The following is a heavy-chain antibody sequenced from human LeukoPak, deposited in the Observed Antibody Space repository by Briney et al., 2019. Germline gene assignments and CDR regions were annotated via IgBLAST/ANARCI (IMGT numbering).Heavy chain of an antibody. CDR3: ARHVVPYSSGLTGFDY. CDR1: GYPSATYW. Sequence: GKSLKISCKGSGYPSATYWIGWVRQVPGKGLEWVGIIYPGDSDTRYSPSFQGQVTISADKSITTAYLQWSSLKASDTAMYYCARHVVPYSSGLTGFDYWGQGTLVTVSS. V-gene: IGHV5-51*01. CDR2: IYPGDSDT. J-gene: IGHJ4*02. D-gene: IGHD6-19*01.